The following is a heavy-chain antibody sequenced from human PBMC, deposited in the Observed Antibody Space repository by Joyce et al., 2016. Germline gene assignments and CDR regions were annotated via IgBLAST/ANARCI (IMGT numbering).Heavy chain of an antibody. CDR3: ARDTAMATGYYYYGMDV. V-gene: IGHV1-46*01. D-gene: IGHD5-18*01. Sequence: QVQLVQSGAEVKKPGASVKVSCKASGYTFTNYYMHWVRQAPGQGLEWMGIINPSGGSTNSGQKFQGRVTMTRDTSTSTVYMELSSLGSEDTAVYYCARDTAMATGYYYYGMDVWGQGTTVTVSS. J-gene: IGHJ6*02. CDR1: GYTFTNYY. CDR2: INPSGGST.